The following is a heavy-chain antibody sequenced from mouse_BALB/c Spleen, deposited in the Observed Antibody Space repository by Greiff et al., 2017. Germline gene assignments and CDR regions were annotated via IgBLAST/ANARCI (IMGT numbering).Heavy chain of an antibody. Sequence: QVQLKESGPELVKPGASVKMSCKASGYTFTDYVISWVKQRTGQGLEWIGEIYPGSGSTYYNEKFKGKATLTADKSSNTAYMQLSSLTSEDSAVYFCASYYGSSYAMDYWGQGTSVTVSS. CDR1: GYTFTDYV. CDR3: ASYYGSSYAMDY. V-gene: IGHV1-77*01. D-gene: IGHD1-1*01. CDR2: IYPGSGST. J-gene: IGHJ4*01.